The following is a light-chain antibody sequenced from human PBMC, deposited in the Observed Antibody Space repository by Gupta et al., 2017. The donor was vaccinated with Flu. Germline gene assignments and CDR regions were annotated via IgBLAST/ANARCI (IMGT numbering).Light chain of an antibody. CDR3: QKYKMAPWT. Sequence: PSARSASVGDRVTITCRASQDISNHLAWYQQKPGKIPKLLIYSASTLHSGVPSRLSGSGSATDFTLTISSLQTEDVATYYCQKYKMAPWTLGQGTKVEIK. J-gene: IGKJ1*01. CDR1: QDISNH. CDR2: SAS. V-gene: IGKV1-27*01.